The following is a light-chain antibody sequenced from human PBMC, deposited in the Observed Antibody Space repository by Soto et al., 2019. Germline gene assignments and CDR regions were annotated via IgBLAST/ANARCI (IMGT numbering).Light chain of an antibody. CDR2: EVT. J-gene: IGLJ2*01. CDR3: SSYAGSNNFVV. CDR1: SSDVGGYNY. V-gene: IGLV2-8*01. Sequence: QSALTQPPSASGSPGQSVTISCTGTSSDVGGYNYVSWYQQYPGKAPKVMMYEVTKRPSGVPDRFSGSKSGNTASLTVSGLQAEDEADYYCSSYAGSNNFVVFGGGTKVTVL.